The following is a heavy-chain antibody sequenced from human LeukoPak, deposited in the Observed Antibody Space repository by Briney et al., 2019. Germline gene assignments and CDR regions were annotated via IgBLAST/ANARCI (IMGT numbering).Heavy chain of an antibody. CDR2: ISSSSSTI. Sequence: GGSLRLSCAASGFTFSSYSMNWVRQDPGKGLEWVSYISSSSSTIYYADSVKGRFTISRDNAENSLYLQMNSLRAEDTAVYYCARDLGWDDFDGEEGGQDCWRQGTMVTVSS. D-gene: IGHD6-19*01. J-gene: IGHJ4*02. CDR3: ARDLGWDDFDGEEGGQDC. V-gene: IGHV3-48*01. CDR1: GFTFSSYS.